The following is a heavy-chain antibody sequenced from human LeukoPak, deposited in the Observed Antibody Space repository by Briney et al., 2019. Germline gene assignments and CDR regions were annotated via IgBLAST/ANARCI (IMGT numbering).Heavy chain of an antibody. CDR1: GFTFSNYA. CDR2: ISSGGLTP. D-gene: IGHD7-27*01. Sequence: GGSLRLSCAASGFTFSNYAMSWVRQAPGKGLEWVSTISSGGLTPHYADSVKGPFTISRDNSKNTMFLQFSSLRAEDTAFYYCARDDNWGFDYWGQGALVTVSS. J-gene: IGHJ4*02. CDR3: ARDDNWGFDY. V-gene: IGHV3-23*01.